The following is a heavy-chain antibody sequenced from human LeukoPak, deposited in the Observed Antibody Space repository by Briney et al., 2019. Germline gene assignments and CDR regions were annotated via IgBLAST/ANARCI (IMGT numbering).Heavy chain of an antibody. CDR1: GFTFSNYA. CDR2: ITSYRRDT. D-gene: IGHD4-23*01. Sequence: GGSLRLSCEASGFTFSNYAMNWVRQTPGKGLEWVSSITSYRRDTYYADSVKGRFTISRDNSKNTLYLQMNSLRAEDTAVYYCAKGRLVVTSLVYWGQGTLVTVSS. CDR3: AKGRLVVTSLVY. J-gene: IGHJ4*02. V-gene: IGHV3-23*01.